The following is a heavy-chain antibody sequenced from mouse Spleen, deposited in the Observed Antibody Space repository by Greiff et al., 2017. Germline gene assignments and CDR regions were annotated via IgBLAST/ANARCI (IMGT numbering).Heavy chain of an antibody. CDR2: ISSGGSYT. V-gene: IGHV5-9-3*01. Sequence: EVQVVESGGGLVKPGGSLKLSCAASGFTFSSYAMSWVRQTPEKRLEWVATISSGGSYTYYPDSVKGRFTISRDNAKNTLYLQMSSLRSEDTAMYYCARRGVTTFMDYWGQGTSVTVSS. CDR3: ARRGVTTFMDY. CDR1: GFTFSSYA. D-gene: IGHD2-1*01. J-gene: IGHJ4*01.